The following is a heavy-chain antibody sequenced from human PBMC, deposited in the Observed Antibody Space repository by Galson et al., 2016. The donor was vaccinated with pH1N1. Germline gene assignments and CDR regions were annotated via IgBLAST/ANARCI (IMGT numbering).Heavy chain of an antibody. V-gene: IGHV3-21*01. CDR1: GFTFTAYS. CDR2: ITTNSFHI. CDR3: ARDPGRPRLFYMDA. D-gene: IGHD1-26*01. Sequence: SLRLSCAASGFTFTAYSMNWVRQAPGKGLEWVASITTNSFHIYYTDSVRGRFTISRDNAKNSLYLHMNSLSAEDTAVYYCARDPGRPRLFYMDAWGKGTTVTVS. J-gene: IGHJ6*03.